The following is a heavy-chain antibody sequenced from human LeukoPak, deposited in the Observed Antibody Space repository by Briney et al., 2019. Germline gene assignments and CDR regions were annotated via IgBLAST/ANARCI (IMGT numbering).Heavy chain of an antibody. V-gene: IGHV1-2*02. CDR2: INPNSGGT. D-gene: IGHD6-6*01. Sequence: ASVKVSCKASGYTFTSYGISWVRQAPGQGLEWMGWINPNSGGTNYAQKFQGRVTMTRDTSISTAYMELSRLRSDDTAVYYCARVTYRSSVMGDDYWGQGTLVTVSS. J-gene: IGHJ4*02. CDR1: GYTFTSYG. CDR3: ARVTYRSSVMGDDY.